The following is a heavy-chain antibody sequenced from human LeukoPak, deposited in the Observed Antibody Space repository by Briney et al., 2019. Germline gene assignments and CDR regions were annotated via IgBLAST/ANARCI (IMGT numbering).Heavy chain of an antibody. J-gene: IGHJ4*02. CDR1: GGSVINTSW. V-gene: IGHV4-4*02. Sequence: NPSETLSLTCGVSGGSVINTSWWTWVRQPPGKGLEWIGEVHLDGRTNYNPSLESRLTMSVDVSENQVSLKLTSVTAADTAVYYCAREGGFYRPLDYSGQGTLVTVSS. D-gene: IGHD3-3*01. CDR3: AREGGFYRPLDY. CDR2: VHLDGRT.